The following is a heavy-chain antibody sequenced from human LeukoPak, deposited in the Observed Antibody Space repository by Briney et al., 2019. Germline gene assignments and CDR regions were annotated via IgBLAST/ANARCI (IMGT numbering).Heavy chain of an antibody. V-gene: IGHV3-7*01. Sequence: DSVQGRFNISRDNGKNSLYLQMNNLRAADTAVYYCASRYCTSTFCYLDYWGQGTLVTVSS. J-gene: IGHJ4*02. D-gene: IGHD2-2*01. CDR3: ASRYCTSTFCYLDY.